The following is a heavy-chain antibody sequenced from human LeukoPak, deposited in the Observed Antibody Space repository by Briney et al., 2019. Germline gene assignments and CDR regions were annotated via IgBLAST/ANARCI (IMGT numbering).Heavy chain of an antibody. J-gene: IGHJ4*02. D-gene: IGHD6-19*01. CDR3: ARDQGDRRGWYQGIDY. CDR1: GFTFSSYS. CDR2: IRSSSSNI. V-gene: IGHV3-21*01. Sequence: GGSLRLSCAASGFTFSSYSMNWVRQAPGKGLEWVASIRSSSSNIYYADSVKGRFTISRDNAKNSLYLQMNSLRAEDTAVYYCARDQGDRRGWYQGIDYWGQGTLVTVSS.